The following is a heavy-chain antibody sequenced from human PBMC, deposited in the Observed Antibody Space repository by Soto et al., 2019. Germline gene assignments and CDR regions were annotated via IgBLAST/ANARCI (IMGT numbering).Heavy chain of an antibody. CDR3: ARKKITGLFDN. Sequence: QVQLQQWGAGLLKPSETLSLTCAVYGGSFSGYYWTWICQPPGTGLGWVGEINNSGSTNSNPSLKSLVTISVDTSTNQFSLKLTSVTAADTAVYYCARKKITGLFDNWGQGTLVTVSS. CDR1: GGSFSGYY. J-gene: IGHJ4*02. V-gene: IGHV4-34*01. CDR2: INNSGST. D-gene: IGHD2-8*02.